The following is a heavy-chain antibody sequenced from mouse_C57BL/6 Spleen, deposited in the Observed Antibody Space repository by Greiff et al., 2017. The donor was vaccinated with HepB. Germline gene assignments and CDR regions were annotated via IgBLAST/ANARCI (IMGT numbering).Heavy chain of an antibody. Sequence: DVQLQESGPGMVKPSQSLSLTCTVTGYSITSGYDWHWIRHFPGNKLEWMGYISYSGSTNYNPSLKSRISITHDTSKNHFFLKLNSVTTEDTATYYCASLHYYGSSYAMDYWGQGTSVTVSS. D-gene: IGHD1-1*01. CDR2: ISYSGST. CDR1: GYSITSGYD. J-gene: IGHJ4*01. V-gene: IGHV3-1*01. CDR3: ASLHYYGSSYAMDY.